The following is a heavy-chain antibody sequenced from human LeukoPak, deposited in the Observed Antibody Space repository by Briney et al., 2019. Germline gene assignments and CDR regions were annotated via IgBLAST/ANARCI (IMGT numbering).Heavy chain of an antibody. Sequence: GGTLRLSCAASGFTFSSYGMSWVRHAPGKGLEGVSAISGSGGSTYYADSVKGRFTISRDNAKKSLYLQMNSLRAADTGVYFCASGYSRYDPRAYSYNNMDVRGDRTTVTITS. CDR1: GFTFSSYG. CDR3: ASGYSRYDPRAYSYNNMDV. V-gene: IGHV3-23*01. J-gene: IGHJ6*03. D-gene: IGHD5-12*01. CDR2: ISGSGGST.